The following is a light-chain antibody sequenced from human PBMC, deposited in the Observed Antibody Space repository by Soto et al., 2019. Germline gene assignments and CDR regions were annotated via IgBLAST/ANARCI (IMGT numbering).Light chain of an antibody. J-gene: IGKJ4*01. V-gene: IGKV3-11*01. CDR2: DAS. Sequence: EIVLTQSPATLSLSPGERATLSCRASQSIGSYLAWYQQKPGQAPRLLMYDASNRASGIPARFSGSGSWTDFTLTISSLEPADFAVYYCQQRSNWPSLTFGGGTKVEIK. CDR1: QSIGSY. CDR3: QQRSNWPSLT.